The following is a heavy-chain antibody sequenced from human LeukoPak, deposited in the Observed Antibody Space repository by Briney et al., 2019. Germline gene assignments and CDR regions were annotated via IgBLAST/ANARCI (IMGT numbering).Heavy chain of an antibody. CDR1: GFTFSTYT. CDR3: ARWDSLGSGVDC. D-gene: IGHD3-10*01. Sequence: HPGGSLRLSCAASGFTFSTYTMNWVRQALGKGLEWVSYITTTSTTKLYADSVRGRFTISRDNAKNSLYLQMNSLRAEDTAVYYCARWDSLGSGVDCWGQGTLVTVSS. J-gene: IGHJ4*02. CDR2: ITTTSTTK. V-gene: IGHV3-48*01.